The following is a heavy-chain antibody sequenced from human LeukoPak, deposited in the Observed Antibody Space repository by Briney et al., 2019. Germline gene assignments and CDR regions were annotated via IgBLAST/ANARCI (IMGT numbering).Heavy chain of an antibody. Sequence: ASVKVSCKASGYTFTGYYMHWVRQAPGQGLEWMGWINPNSGGTNYAQKFQGRVTMTRDTSISTAYMELSRLRSDDTAVYYCAREAMVRGVIISWFDPWGQGTLVTVSS. D-gene: IGHD3-10*01. V-gene: IGHV1-2*02. CDR2: INPNSGGT. J-gene: IGHJ5*02. CDR1: GYTFTGYY. CDR3: AREAMVRGVIISWFDP.